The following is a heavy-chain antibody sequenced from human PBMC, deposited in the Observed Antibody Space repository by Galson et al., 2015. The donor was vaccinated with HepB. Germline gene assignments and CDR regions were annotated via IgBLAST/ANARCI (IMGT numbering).Heavy chain of an antibody. J-gene: IGHJ6*02. CDR2: ISSSSSYT. CDR1: GFTFSDYY. CDR3: ARDQPDPYDFWSGYYPTPGMDV. V-gene: IGHV3-11*06. Sequence: SLRLSCAASGFTFSDYYMSWIRQAPGKGLEWVSYISSSSSYTNYADSVKGRFTISRDNAKNSLYLQMNSLRAEDTAVYYCARDQPDPYDFWSGYYPTPGMDVWGQGTTVTVSS. D-gene: IGHD3-3*01.